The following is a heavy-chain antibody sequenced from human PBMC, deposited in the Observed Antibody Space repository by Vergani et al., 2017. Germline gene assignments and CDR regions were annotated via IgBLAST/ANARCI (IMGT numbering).Heavy chain of an antibody. J-gene: IGHJ6*02. CDR2: ISSSGSTI. Sequence: EVQLVESGGGLVQPGGSLRLSCAASGFTFSSYEMNWVRQAPGKGLEWVSYISSSGSTIYYADSVKGRFTISRDNAKNSLYLQMNSLRAEDTAVYYCATAKMTTVIGSLYYYYGMDVWGQGTTVTVSS. CDR1: GFTFSSYE. CDR3: ATAKMTTVIGSLYYYYGMDV. D-gene: IGHD4-11*01. V-gene: IGHV3-48*03.